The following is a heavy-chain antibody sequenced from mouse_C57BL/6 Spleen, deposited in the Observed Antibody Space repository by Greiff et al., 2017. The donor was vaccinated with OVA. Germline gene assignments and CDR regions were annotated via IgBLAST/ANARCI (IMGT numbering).Heavy chain of an antibody. CDR2: FHPYNDDT. V-gene: IGHV1-47*01. D-gene: IGHD1-1*01. J-gene: IGHJ4*01. Sequence: VQLQESGAELVKPGASVKMSCKASGYTFTTYPIEWMKQNHGKSLEWIGNFHPYNDDTKYNEKFKGKATLTVEKSSSTVYLELSRLTSDDSAVYYFAILTTVVVRDYYAMDYWGQGTSVTVSS. CDR1: GYTFTTYP. CDR3: AILTTVVVRDYYAMDY.